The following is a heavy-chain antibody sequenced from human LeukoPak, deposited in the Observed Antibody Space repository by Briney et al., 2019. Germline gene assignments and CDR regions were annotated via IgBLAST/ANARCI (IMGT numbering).Heavy chain of an antibody. CDR2: ISAGGDNT. D-gene: IGHD3-10*01. V-gene: IGHV3-23*01. J-gene: IGHJ4*02. CDR1: GFTFSRYA. CDR3: AKDERFGEFPLGTFDC. Sequence: GGSLRLSCAASGFTFSRYAMSWVRQAPGKGLEWVSTISAGGDNTYYADSVKGRFTVSRDNSKNTLYLQMNSLRAEDTAVYYCAKDERFGEFPLGTFDCWGQGTLVTVSS.